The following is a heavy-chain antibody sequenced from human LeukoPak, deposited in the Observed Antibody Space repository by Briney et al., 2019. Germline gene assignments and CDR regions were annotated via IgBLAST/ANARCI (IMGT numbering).Heavy chain of an antibody. Sequence: PGGSLRLSCAASGLRFSDQYMIWIRQTPGKGLEWVSFISGSGANRFYADSMKGRFTISKDNTKNSLYLQMNSLRAEDTAIYYCATLHFYAMGVWGQGTKVTVSS. CDR3: ATLHFYAMGV. V-gene: IGHV3-11*01. CDR2: ISGSGANR. CDR1: GLRFSDQY. J-gene: IGHJ6*02.